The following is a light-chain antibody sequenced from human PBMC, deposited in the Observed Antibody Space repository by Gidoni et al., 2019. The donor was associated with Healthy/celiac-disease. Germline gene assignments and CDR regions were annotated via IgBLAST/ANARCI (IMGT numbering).Light chain of an antibody. CDR3: QQYYSYPLT. Sequence: AIRMTQSPSSFSASTGDRVTITCRASQGISSYLAWYQQKPGKAPKLLIYAASTLQSEVPSRFIGSGSGTDFTLTISCLQSEDFATYYCQQYYSYPLTFGGGTKVEIK. CDR2: AAS. J-gene: IGKJ4*01. CDR1: QGISSY. V-gene: IGKV1-8*01.